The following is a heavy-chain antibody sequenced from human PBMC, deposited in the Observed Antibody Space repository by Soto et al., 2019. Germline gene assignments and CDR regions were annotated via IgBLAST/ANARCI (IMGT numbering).Heavy chain of an antibody. CDR1: GYTFTSYG. J-gene: IGHJ4*02. CDR2: ISAYNGNT. D-gene: IGHD3-9*01. Sequence: ASVKVSCKASGYTFTSYGISRVRQAPGQGLEWMGWISAYNGNTNYAQKLQGRVTMTTDTSTSTAYMELRSLRSDDTAVYYCARDQLRYFDWLFYDYWGQGTLVTVSS. CDR3: ARDQLRYFDWLFYDY. V-gene: IGHV1-18*01.